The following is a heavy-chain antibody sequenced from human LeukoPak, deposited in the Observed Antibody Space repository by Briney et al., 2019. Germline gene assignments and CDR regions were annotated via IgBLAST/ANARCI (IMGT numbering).Heavy chain of an antibody. V-gene: IGHV3-9*01. Sequence: PGRSLRLSCAASGFTFDDYAMHWVRQAPGKGLEWVSGISWNSGSIGCADSVKGRFTISRDNAKNSLYLQMNSLRAEDTALYYCAKDNYYDSSGYWGDAFDIWGQGTMVTVSS. CDR3: AKDNYYDSSGYWGDAFDI. CDR2: ISWNSGSI. CDR1: GFTFDDYA. J-gene: IGHJ3*02. D-gene: IGHD3-22*01.